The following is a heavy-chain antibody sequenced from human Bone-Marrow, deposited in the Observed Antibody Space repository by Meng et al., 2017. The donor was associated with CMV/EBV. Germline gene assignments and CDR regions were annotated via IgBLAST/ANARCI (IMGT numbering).Heavy chain of an antibody. CDR1: GGSISSYY. J-gene: IGHJ4*02. Sequence: SETLSLTCTVSGGSISSYYWSWIRQPPGKGLEWIGEINHSGSTNHNPSLKSRVTISVDTSKDQFSLKLSSVTAADTAVYYCARVHHDYRWANDYWGQGTLVTVSS. V-gene: IGHV4-34*01. CDR3: ARVHHDYRWANDY. D-gene: IGHD4-11*01. CDR2: INHSGST.